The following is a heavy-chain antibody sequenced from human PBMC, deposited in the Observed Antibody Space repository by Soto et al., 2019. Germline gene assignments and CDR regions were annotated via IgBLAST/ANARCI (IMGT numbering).Heavy chain of an antibody. J-gene: IGHJ1*01. D-gene: IGHD2-2*01. V-gene: IGHV1-46*03. CDR3: ARDGGGTTDIVVVTAVRTRMYFQH. Sequence: QVQLVQSGAEGKKPGASVKVSCKASGYTFTSYYMHWVRQAPGQGLEWMGIINPSGGSTSYAQKFQGRVSMTRDTSTSTVYMEMSRLRSEDTAVYYCARDGGGTTDIVVVTAVRTRMYFQHWGQGTLVTVSS. CDR1: GYTFTSYY. CDR2: INPSGGST.